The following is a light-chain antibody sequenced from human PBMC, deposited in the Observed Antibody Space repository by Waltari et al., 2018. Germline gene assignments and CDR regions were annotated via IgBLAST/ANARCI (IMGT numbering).Light chain of an antibody. CDR2: EDN. J-gene: IGLJ3*02. V-gene: IGLV1-51*02. CDR3: VTWDSSLSAGV. CDR1: SSNIGKNY. Sequence: QSVLTQPPSVSAAPGQKVTISCSGSSSNIGKNYVSWYQHLPGTAPRLLIFEDNKRPSGIPDLFSGSKSGTSVTLGITGLQTGDEAVYYCVTWDSSLSAGVFGGGTKLTVL.